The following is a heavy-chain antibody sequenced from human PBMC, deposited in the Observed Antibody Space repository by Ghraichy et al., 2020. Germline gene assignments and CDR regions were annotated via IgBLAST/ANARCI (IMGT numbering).Heavy chain of an antibody. CDR1: GFTVSSNY. CDR2: IYSGGST. V-gene: IGHV3-53*01. D-gene: IGHD5-12*01. Sequence: ESLNISCAASGFTVSSNYMSWVRQAPGKGLEWVSVIYSGGSTYYADSVKGRFTISRDNSKNTLYLQMNSLRAEDTAVYYCARAGYSGYGAYFDYWGQGTLVTVSS. J-gene: IGHJ4*02. CDR3: ARAGYSGYGAYFDY.